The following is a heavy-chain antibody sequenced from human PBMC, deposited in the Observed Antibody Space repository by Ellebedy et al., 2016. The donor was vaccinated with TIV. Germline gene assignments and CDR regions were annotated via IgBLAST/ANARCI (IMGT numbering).Heavy chain of an antibody. J-gene: IGHJ6*02. CDR2: INPDSGGT. V-gene: IGHV1-2*02. D-gene: IGHD4/OR15-4a*01. CDR1: GYIFTAYY. CDR3: ARVLKATSGMDV. Sequence: ASVKVSCKTSGYIFTAYYIHWVRQSPRQGLEWMGWINPDSGGTNFQQKFQGRGTMTRDTSVNTAYMELSRLQSDDTAVYYCARVLKATSGMDVWGQGTTVTVS.